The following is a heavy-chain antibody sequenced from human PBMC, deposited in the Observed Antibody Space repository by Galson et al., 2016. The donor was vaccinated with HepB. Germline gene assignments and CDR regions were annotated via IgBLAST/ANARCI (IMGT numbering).Heavy chain of an antibody. J-gene: IGHJ4*02. D-gene: IGHD3-16*01. Sequence: SLRLSCAGSGFSFSNHGMSWVRQPPGRGLEWVSGITRTGDAPHYADFVKGRFTISRDNSKNTVYLYMRDLSAGDTAVYYCGKHGGFDYWGQGARVTVSS. CDR3: GKHGGFDY. V-gene: IGHV3-23*01. CDR2: ITRTGDAP. CDR1: GFSFSNHG.